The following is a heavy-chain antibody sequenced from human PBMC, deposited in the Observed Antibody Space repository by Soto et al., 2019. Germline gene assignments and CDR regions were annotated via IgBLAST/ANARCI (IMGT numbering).Heavy chain of an antibody. CDR3: ARGPYPIGTTFTNFDY. CDR1: GFTVSSNY. Sequence: GGSLRLSCAASGFTVSSNYMSWVRQAPGKGLEWVSVIYSGGSTYYADSVKGRFTISRDNSKNMLYLQMNSLRAEDTAVYYCARGPYPIGTTFTNFDYWGQGTLVTVSS. D-gene: IGHD1-7*01. V-gene: IGHV3-53*01. J-gene: IGHJ4*02. CDR2: IYSGGST.